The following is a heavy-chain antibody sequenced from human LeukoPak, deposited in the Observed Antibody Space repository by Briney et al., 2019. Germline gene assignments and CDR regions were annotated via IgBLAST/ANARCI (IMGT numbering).Heavy chain of an antibody. CDR2: INPNSGGT. J-gene: IGHJ6*02. Sequence: GASVKVSCKASGYTFTGYHMHWVRQAPGQGLEWMGWINPNSGGTNYAQKFQGRVTMTRDTSISTAYMELSRLRSDDTAVYYCASSYCSGGSCYKTRLYYYYGMDVWGQGTTVTVSS. CDR1: GYTFTGYH. D-gene: IGHD2-15*01. V-gene: IGHV1-2*02. CDR3: ASSYCSGGSCYKTRLYYYYGMDV.